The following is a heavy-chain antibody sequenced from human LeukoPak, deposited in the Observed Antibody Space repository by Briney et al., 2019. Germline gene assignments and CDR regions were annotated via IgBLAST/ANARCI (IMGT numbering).Heavy chain of an antibody. J-gene: IGHJ4*02. D-gene: IGHD2-2*01. V-gene: IGHV3-74*01. Sequence: SGGSLRLSCAASGFTFSRHWMHWVRQAPGKGLVWISRTNSDGSGTNYADFVKGRFTISRDNAKNTVYLQINSLRDEDTAVYYCARICSSTDCLIPDWGQGTLVTVSS. CDR1: GFTFSRHW. CDR2: TNSDGSGT. CDR3: ARICSSTDCLIPD.